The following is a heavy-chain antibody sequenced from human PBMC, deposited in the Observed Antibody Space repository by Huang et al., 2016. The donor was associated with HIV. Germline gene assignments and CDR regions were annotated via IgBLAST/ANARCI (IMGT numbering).Heavy chain of an antibody. V-gene: IGHV4-34*01. D-gene: IGHD6-13*01. J-gene: IGHJ2*01. CDR2: INDNGYT. CDR3: ARASWYEPRSWYFGL. CDR1: GGSVSGHY. Sequence: QVQLQQWGAGLLKPSETLSLTCAVYGGSVSGHYWSWIRQPPGQGLEWIAEINDNGYTNYNPSLKSRVTISVHTSRNQCSLKLNSVTAADAAVYYCARASWYEPRSWYFGLWGRGTLVTVSS.